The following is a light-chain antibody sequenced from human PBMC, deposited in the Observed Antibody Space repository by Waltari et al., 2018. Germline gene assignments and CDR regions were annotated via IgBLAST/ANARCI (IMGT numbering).Light chain of an antibody. J-gene: IGKJ1*01. CDR3: QNHERLPAT. CDR1: QSIGRY. V-gene: IGKV3-20*01. Sequence: EVVLTQSPGTLPLSQGETATLSCRASQSIGRYLVWYQQKSGQAPRLLIYGASTRATGIPDRFSGSGSGTDFSLTISRLEAEDFAVYYCQNHERLPATFGQGTKVEIK. CDR2: GAS.